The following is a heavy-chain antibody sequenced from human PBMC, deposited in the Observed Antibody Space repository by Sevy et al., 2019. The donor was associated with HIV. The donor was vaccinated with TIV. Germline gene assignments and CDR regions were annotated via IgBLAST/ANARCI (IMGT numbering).Heavy chain of an antibody. CDR3: AKVLNPALESMMEVTVRSLKGFDV. V-gene: IGHV3-23*01. D-gene: IGHD3-22*01. Sequence: GGSLRLSWVASGFTFNTHVMNWVRQAPGKGLEWVSSISGVGNTYYVDSVRGRFTISRDNAKNTLYRQMNSLRADDMAVYYCAKVLNPALESMMEVTVRSLKGFDVWGQGTMVTISS. J-gene: IGHJ3*01. CDR1: GFTFNTHV. CDR2: ISGVGNT.